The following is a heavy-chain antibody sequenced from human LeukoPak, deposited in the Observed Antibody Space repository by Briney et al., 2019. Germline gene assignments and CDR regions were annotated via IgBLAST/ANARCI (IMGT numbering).Heavy chain of an antibody. Sequence: PGGSLRLSCAASGFTFSSYWMHWVRQAPGKGLVWVSRINTDGSSTSYADSVKGRFTISRDNAKNTLYLQMNSLRAEDTAVYYCARVRQQLGIFDYWGQGTLVTVSS. V-gene: IGHV3-74*01. CDR1: GFTFSSYW. CDR3: ARVRQQLGIFDY. CDR2: INTDGSST. D-gene: IGHD6-13*01. J-gene: IGHJ4*02.